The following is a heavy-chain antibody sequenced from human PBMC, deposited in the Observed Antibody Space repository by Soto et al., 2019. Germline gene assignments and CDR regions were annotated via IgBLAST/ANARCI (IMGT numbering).Heavy chain of an antibody. V-gene: IGHV1-69*12. Sequence: QVRLVQSGAEMKKPGSSVKLSCKLSGGALTNSGISWVRQAPGQGLEWMGGIFPLVAMVDYSQKFRGRVTITADESTDTAYMDLGGLTFEDTDGYYCAKEGGAGGKAWGQGTLVIVSS. J-gene: IGHJ4*02. CDR2: IFPLVAMV. CDR3: AKEGGAGGKA. CDR1: GGALTNSG. D-gene: IGHD1-26*01.